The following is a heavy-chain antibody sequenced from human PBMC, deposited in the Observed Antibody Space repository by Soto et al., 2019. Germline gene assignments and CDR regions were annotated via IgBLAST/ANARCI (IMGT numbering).Heavy chain of an antibody. CDR1: TFSFSRYA. CDR2: ISGSGGST. J-gene: IGHJ5*01. Sequence: VQLLESGGGLVQPGGSLRLSCVASTFSFSRYAMSWVRQAPGKGLEWVSGISGSGGSTYYADSVKGRFTISRDKSKNTLYLQMNSLRADDTAVYYCAKPAALKWFDPWGQGTLVTVSS. V-gene: IGHV3-23*01. CDR3: AKPAALKWFDP.